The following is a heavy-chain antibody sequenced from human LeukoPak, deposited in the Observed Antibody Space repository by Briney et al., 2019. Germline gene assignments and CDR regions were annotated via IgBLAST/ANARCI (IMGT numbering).Heavy chain of an antibody. CDR2: ISGSGGST. CDR3: SRAIPVAGNFDY. CDR1: GFTFSSYA. J-gene: IGHJ4*02. D-gene: IGHD6-19*01. V-gene: IGHV3-23*01. Sequence: GGSLRLSCAASGFTFSSYAMSWVRQAPGKGLEWVSAISGSGGSTYYADSVKGRFTISRDNAKNSLYLQMNSLRDEDTAMYYCSRAIPVAGNFDYWGQGTLVTVSS.